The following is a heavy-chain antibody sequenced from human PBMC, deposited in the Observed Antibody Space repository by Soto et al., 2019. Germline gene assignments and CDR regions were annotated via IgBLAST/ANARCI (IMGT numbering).Heavy chain of an antibody. CDR3: ARDHHMDTAMVTVPYYYYGMDV. Sequence: SVKVSCKASGGTFSSYAISWVRQAPGQGLEWMGGIIPIFGTANSAQKFQGRVTITADESTSTAYMELSSLRSEDTAVYYCARDHHMDTAMVTVPYYYYGMDVWGQGTTVTVSS. V-gene: IGHV1-69*13. J-gene: IGHJ6*02. CDR2: IIPIFGTA. CDR1: GGTFSSYA. D-gene: IGHD5-18*01.